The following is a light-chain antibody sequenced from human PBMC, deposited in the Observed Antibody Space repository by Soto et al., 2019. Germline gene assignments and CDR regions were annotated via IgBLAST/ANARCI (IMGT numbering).Light chain of an antibody. CDR3: QQYDGH. Sequence: DIQMTQSPSTLSASVGDRITITCRARRTINTWLAWYQQKPGKAPKLLIYDASTLESGVPSRFSGSGSGTEFTLTISSLQPDDFATYYCQQYDGHFGQGTTVEF. CDR1: RTINTW. V-gene: IGKV1-5*01. CDR2: DAS. J-gene: IGKJ1*01.